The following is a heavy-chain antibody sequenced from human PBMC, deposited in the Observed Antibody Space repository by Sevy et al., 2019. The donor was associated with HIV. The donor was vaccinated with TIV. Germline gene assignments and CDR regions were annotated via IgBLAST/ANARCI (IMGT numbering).Heavy chain of an antibody. D-gene: IGHD2-8*01. CDR2: IGYEGSHK. CDR3: ARDPRMYGDYLPAYYDY. CDR1: GFTPGTYG. V-gene: IGHV3-33*01. Sequence: GGSLRLSCPASGFTPGTYGMHWVRQAPGKGLEWVAVIGYEGSHKYYADSVKGRFTISRDNSKNTLFLQMDSLRAEDTAVYYCARDPRMYGDYLPAYYDYWGQGTLVTVSS. J-gene: IGHJ4*02.